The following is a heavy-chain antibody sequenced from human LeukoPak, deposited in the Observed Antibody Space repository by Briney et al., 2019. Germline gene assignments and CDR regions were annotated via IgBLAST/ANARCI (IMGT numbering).Heavy chain of an antibody. D-gene: IGHD6-13*01. CDR2: INPSGGST. J-gene: IGHJ6*03. Sequence: ASVKVSCKASGYTFTSYYMHWVRQAPGQGLEWMGIINPSGGSTSYAQKFQGRVTMTRDTSTSTVYMELSSLGSEDTAVYYCARVGMDGYSSSYYYYYMDVWGKGTTVTISS. V-gene: IGHV1-46*01. CDR3: ARVGMDGYSSSYYYYYMDV. CDR1: GYTFTSYY.